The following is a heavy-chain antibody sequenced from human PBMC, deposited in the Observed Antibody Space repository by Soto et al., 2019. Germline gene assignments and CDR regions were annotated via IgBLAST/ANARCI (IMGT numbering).Heavy chain of an antibody. CDR3: ASLGSRQLRFLEWSRGMDA. J-gene: IGHJ6*02. D-gene: IGHD3-3*01. V-gene: IGHV1-2*02. CDR2: INPNSGGT. CDR1: GYTFTGYY. Sequence: ASVKVSCKASGYTFTGYYMHWVRQAPGQGLEWMGWINPNSGGTNYAQKFQGRVTMTRDTSISTAYMELSRLRSDDTAVYYCASLGSRQLRFLEWSRGMDACGQATTVTVSS.